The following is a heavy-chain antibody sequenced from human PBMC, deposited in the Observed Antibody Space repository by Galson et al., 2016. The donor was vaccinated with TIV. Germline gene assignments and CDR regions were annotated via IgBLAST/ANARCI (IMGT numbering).Heavy chain of an antibody. CDR2: ISGYNGHT. CDR1: GYTFNTYG. Sequence: SVKVSCKASGYTFNTYGLSWVRQAPGQGLEWMGWISGYNGHTKYAQTLQGRVTMTTDTSTGTAYMELRSLRSDDTAVYYCARGTEVGATAYWYFDLWGRGTLVTVSS. J-gene: IGHJ2*01. CDR3: ARGTEVGATAYWYFDL. D-gene: IGHD1-26*01. V-gene: IGHV1-18*01.